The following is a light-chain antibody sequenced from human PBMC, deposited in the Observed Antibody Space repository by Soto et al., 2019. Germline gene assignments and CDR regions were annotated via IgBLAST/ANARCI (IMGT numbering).Light chain of an antibody. Sequence: QSVLTKPASVSGSPGQAITISCTGTSSDVGGYNYVSWYQQHPGKAPKLMIYDVSNRPSGVSNRFSGSKSGNTASLTISGLQAEDEADYYCSSYTSSSTVFGTGTKVTV. CDR2: DVS. V-gene: IGLV2-14*01. CDR3: SSYTSSSTV. J-gene: IGLJ1*01. CDR1: SSDVGGYNY.